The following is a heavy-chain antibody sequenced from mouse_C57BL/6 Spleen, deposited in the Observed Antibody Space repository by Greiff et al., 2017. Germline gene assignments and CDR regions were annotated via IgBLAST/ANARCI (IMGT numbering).Heavy chain of an antibody. CDR3: ARKENYYGSRSYWYFDV. J-gene: IGHJ1*03. V-gene: IGHV1-69*01. CDR1: GYTFTSYW. D-gene: IGHD1-1*01. CDR2: IDPSDSYT. Sequence: QVQLKQPGAELVMPGASVKLSCKASGYTFTSYWMHWVKQRPGQGLEWIGEIDPSDSYTNYNQKFKGKSTLTVDKSSSTAYMQLSSLTSEDSAVYYCARKENYYGSRSYWYFDVWGTGTTVTVSS.